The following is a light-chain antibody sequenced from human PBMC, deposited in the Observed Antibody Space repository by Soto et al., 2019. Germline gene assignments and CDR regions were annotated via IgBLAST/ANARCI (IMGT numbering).Light chain of an antibody. CDR2: GYI. Sequence: QSVLTXPPSVSGAPGQRVTIACTGTTSNIGAHYDVHWYQHIPGTAPKLLIYGYIHRPSGVPDRFSGSKSDTSASLAITGLQAEDEADYYCQSYDSSLSSYVFGPGTKVTVL. J-gene: IGLJ1*01. CDR3: QSYDSSLSSYV. CDR1: TSNIGAHYD. V-gene: IGLV1-40*01.